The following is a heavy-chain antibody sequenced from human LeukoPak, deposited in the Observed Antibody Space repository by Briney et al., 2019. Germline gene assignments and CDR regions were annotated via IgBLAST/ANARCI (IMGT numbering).Heavy chain of an antibody. CDR3: ARDRHYDILTGYLDY. CDR2: INAGNGNT. J-gene: IGHJ4*02. V-gene: IGHV1-3*01. CDR1: GYTFTSYA. Sequence: ASVKVSCKASGYTFTSYAMHWVRQAPGQRLDGMGWINAGNGNTKYSQKFQGRVTITRDTSASTAYMELSSLRSEDTAVYYCARDRHYDILTGYLDYWGQGTLVTVSS. D-gene: IGHD3-9*01.